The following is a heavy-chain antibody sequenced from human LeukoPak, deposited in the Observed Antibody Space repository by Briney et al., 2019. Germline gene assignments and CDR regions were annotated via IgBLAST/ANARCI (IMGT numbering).Heavy chain of an antibody. V-gene: IGHV1-18*01. J-gene: IGHJ6*03. CDR3: ARGRVGSGSYYTDYYYYYYMDV. CDR2: ISAYNGNT. CDR1: GYTFTSYG. D-gene: IGHD3-10*01. Sequence: ASVKVSCKASGYTFTSYGISWVRQAPGQGLEWMGWISAYNGNTNYAQKLQGRVTMTTDTSTSTAYMELRSLRSDDTAVYYCARGRVGSGSYYTDYYYYYYMDVWGKGTTVTVSS.